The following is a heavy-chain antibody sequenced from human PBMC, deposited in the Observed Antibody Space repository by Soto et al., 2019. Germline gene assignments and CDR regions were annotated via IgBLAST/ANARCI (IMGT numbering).Heavy chain of an antibody. V-gene: IGHV1-46*01. Sequence: QVQLVQSGAEVKKPGASVKVSCKASGYTFSSYYIHWVRQAPGQGLEWIGIINPNGGSTNYAQNFAGRLPVPSEMSTATVYMDMSALTSDVRAMFSCARGLGPGDWWGQGTPVSVSS. CDR2: INPNGGST. CDR3: ARGLGPGDW. J-gene: IGHJ4*02. CDR1: GYTFSSYY.